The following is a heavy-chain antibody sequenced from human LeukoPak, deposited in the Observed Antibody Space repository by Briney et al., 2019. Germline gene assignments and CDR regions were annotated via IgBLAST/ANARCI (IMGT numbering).Heavy chain of an antibody. CDR3: ARGYYDYVWGSSIPLDY. CDR1: GYTFTSYG. V-gene: IGHV1-18*01. J-gene: IGHJ4*02. Sequence: ASVKVSCKASGYTFTSYGISWVRQAPGQGLEWMGWISAYNGNTNYAQKLQGRVTMTTDTSTSTAYMELRSLRSDDTAVYYCARGYYDYVWGSSIPLDYWGQGTLVTVSS. D-gene: IGHD3-16*01. CDR2: ISAYNGNT.